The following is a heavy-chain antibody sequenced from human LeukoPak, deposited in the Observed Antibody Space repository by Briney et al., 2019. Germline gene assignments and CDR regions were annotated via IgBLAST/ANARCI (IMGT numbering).Heavy chain of an antibody. D-gene: IGHD1-26*01. CDR2: INWNGGST. V-gene: IGHV3-20*04. Sequence: GGSLRLSCAASGFTFDDYAMTWVRQAPGRGLEWVSGINWNGGSTGYADSVKGRFTISRDSARNSLYLQMNSLRAEDTGVYYCAKDSSGSYYGILDYWGQGTLVTVSS. CDR1: GFTFDDYA. CDR3: AKDSSGSYYGILDY. J-gene: IGHJ4*02.